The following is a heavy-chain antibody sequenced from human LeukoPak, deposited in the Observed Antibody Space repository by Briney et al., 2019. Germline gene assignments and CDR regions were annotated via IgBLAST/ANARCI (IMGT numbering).Heavy chain of an antibody. V-gene: IGHV4-61*02. J-gene: IGHJ4*02. CDR3: AREYSYSNYYFDS. CDR2: IYTSGST. D-gene: IGHD4-11*01. Sequence: SETLSLTCTVSGGSISSGRYYWGWIRQPAGNGLEWIGRIYTSGSTNYNSSLKSRVTISVDTSKNQYPLKLSSVTAADTAVYYCAREYSYSNYYFDSWGQGTLVAVSS. CDR1: GGSISSGRYY.